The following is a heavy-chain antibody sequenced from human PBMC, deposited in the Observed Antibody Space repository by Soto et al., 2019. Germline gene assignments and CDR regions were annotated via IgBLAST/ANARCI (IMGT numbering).Heavy chain of an antibody. CDR3: ARVSGSYYFDD. J-gene: IGHJ4*02. CDR2: INHSGST. CDR1: VGSFSVYY. V-gene: IGHV4-34*01. D-gene: IGHD1-26*01. Sequence: SETLSLTCAFSVGSFSVYYWTWIRQPPGKGLEWIGEINHSGSTNYNPSLKSRVTISVDTSKNQFSLKLSSVTAADTAVYYCARVSGSYYFDDWGQGTMVTVSS.